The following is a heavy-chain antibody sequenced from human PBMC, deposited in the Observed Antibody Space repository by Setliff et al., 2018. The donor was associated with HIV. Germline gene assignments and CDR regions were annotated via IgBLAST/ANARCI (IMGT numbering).Heavy chain of an antibody. CDR2: IYTSGST. J-gene: IGHJ6*03. D-gene: IGHD5-12*01. V-gene: IGHV4-4*07. Sequence: SETLSLTCTVSGGSISSYYWSWIRQPAGKGLEWIGRIYTSGSTNYNPSLKSRVTMSVDTSKNQFPLKLSSVTAADTAVYYCARQGGYSGYGFYYYYYYMDVWGKGTTVTVSS. CDR1: GGSISSYY. CDR3: ARQGGYSGYGFYYYYYYMDV.